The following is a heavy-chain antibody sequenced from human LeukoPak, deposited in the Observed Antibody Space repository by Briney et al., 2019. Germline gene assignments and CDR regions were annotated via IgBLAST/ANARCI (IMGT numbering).Heavy chain of an antibody. D-gene: IGHD3-16*02. CDR3: ARGRGIMITFGGFIFSFGPDY. V-gene: IGHV1-8*01. CDR2: MNPNSGNT. Sequence: GASVKSSCKASGYTFASYVINGGQQPTGQGLERRGWMNPNSGNTCYAQKFGGGATMTRNTSISTAYMELSSLRSEDTAVYYCARGRGIMITFGGFIFSFGPDYWGQGTLVTVSS. J-gene: IGHJ4*02. CDR1: GYTFASYV.